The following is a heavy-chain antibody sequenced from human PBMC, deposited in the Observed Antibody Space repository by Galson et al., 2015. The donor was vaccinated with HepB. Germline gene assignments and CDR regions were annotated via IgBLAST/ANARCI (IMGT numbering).Heavy chain of an antibody. V-gene: IGHV3-23*01. J-gene: IGHJ5*02. D-gene: IGHD3-16*01. CDR3: VKEGSWFGGDWFDP. CDR1: GFVFRHHA. CDR2: INGRGSAR. Sequence: SLRLSCAGSGFVFRHHAMAWIRQAPGKGLEWVSGINGRGSARSSSDAAKGRFSISRDNTKDTVFLQMDNLRAEDTAVYYCVKEGSWFGGDWFDPWGQGALVTVS.